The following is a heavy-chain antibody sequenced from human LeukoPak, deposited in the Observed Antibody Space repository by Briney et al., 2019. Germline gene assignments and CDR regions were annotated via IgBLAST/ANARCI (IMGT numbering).Heavy chain of an antibody. CDR3: ARSGVQWQWLLTYDAFDI. CDR1: GFTFSSYS. J-gene: IGHJ3*02. D-gene: IGHD6-19*01. Sequence: GGSLRLSCAASGFTFSSYSMNWVRQAPGKGLEWVSYISSTGSTIYYADSVKGRFTISRDNAKNSQYLQMNSLRDEDTAVYYCARSGVQWQWLLTYDAFDIWGQGTMVTVSS. CDR2: ISSTGSTI. V-gene: IGHV3-48*02.